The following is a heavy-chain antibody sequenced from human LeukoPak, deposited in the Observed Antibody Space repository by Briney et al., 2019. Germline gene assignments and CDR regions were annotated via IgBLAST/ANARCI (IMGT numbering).Heavy chain of an antibody. V-gene: IGHV3-11*01. Sequence: GGSLRLSCAASGFTFSDYYMSWIRQAPGKGLEWVSYISSSGSTIYYADSVKGRFTISRDNAKNSLYLQMNSLRAEDTAVYYCAKDETSSWPPPEYFQHWGQGTLVTVSP. CDR1: GFTFSDYY. J-gene: IGHJ1*01. CDR3: AKDETSSWPPPEYFQH. CDR2: ISSSGSTI. D-gene: IGHD6-13*01.